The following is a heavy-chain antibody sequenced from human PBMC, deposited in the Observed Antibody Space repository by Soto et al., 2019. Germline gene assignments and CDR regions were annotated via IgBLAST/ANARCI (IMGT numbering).Heavy chain of an antibody. CDR1: GFTFSSYS. D-gene: IGHD3-10*01. CDR3: AKRDSGSGSSPPLINY. J-gene: IGHJ4*02. Sequence: EVQLLESGGGLVQPGGSLRLSCAASGFTFSSYSMNWVRQAPGKGLEWVATVGGGGENTFYADSVKGRFTISRDDSQNTLYLQMNSLRAEDTAVYFCAKRDSGSGSSPPLINYWGQGTLVTVSS. CDR2: VGGGGENT. V-gene: IGHV3-23*01.